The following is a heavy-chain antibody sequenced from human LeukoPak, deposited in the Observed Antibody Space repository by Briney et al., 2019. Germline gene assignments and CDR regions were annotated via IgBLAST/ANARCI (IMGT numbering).Heavy chain of an antibody. D-gene: IGHD6-13*01. V-gene: IGHV4-59*01. J-gene: IGHJ4*01. Sequence: SETLSLTCTVSGGSISSYYWSWIRQPPGKGLEWIGYIYYSGSTNYNPSLKSRVTISVDTSKNQFSLKLSSVTAADTAVYYCARGRAAAGSRFDYWGQEPWSPSPQ. CDR3: ARGRAAAGSRFDY. CDR1: GGSISSYY. CDR2: IYYSGST.